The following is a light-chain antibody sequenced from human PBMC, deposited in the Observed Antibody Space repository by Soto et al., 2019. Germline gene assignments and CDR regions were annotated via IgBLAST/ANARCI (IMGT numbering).Light chain of an antibody. Sequence: DTVMTQSPLSLPVTPGEPASISCSSSQSLLHSNGYNYLDWYLQKPGQSPQLLIYLGSNRASGVPDRFSGSGSGTDFTLKISRVEAEDVGVYYCMQALQTPMYTFGQGTRLEIK. CDR3: MQALQTPMYT. V-gene: IGKV2-28*01. CDR1: QSLLHSNGYNY. J-gene: IGKJ5*01. CDR2: LGS.